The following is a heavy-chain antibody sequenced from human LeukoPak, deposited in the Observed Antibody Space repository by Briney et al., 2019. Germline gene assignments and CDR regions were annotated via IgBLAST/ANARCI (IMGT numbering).Heavy chain of an antibody. Sequence: GESLRLSCVASGFTVSSNYMNWVRQAPGKGLEWLSVIYSGGSTYYADSVKGRFTISRDTSKNTVYLQMNSLRDEDTAVYYCARAPGSGIWGQETMVTVSS. D-gene: IGHD1-26*01. J-gene: IGHJ3*02. CDR2: IYSGGST. CDR3: ARAPGSGI. CDR1: GFTVSSNY. V-gene: IGHV3-66*02.